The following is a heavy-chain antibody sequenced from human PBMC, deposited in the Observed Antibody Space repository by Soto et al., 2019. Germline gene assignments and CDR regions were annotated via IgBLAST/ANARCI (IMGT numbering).Heavy chain of an antibody. J-gene: IGHJ6*02. CDR2: IYPSGTT. CDR3: AREGASGFDMLI. D-gene: IGHD5-12*01. V-gene: IGHV4-4*07. CDR1: GGSMRTYY. Sequence: PSETLSLTCTVSGGSMRTYYWGWIRQPAGKPLEWIGRIYPSGTTNYNPSLKSRVTLSLDTSKNQFSLNLSSVTAADTAVYYCAREGASGFDMLIWVPDTTVNTSS.